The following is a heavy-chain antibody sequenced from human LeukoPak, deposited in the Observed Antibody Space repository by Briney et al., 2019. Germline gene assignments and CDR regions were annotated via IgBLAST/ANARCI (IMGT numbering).Heavy chain of an antibody. CDR2: INHSGST. D-gene: IGHD1-14*01. Sequence: PSETLSLTCAVYGGSFRGYYWSWIRQPPGKGLEWIGEINHSGSTNYNPSLKSRVTISVDTSKNQFSLKPSSVTAADTAVYYCARGPTGPWGQGTLVTVSS. CDR3: ARGPTGP. J-gene: IGHJ5*02. V-gene: IGHV4-34*01. CDR1: GGSFRGYY.